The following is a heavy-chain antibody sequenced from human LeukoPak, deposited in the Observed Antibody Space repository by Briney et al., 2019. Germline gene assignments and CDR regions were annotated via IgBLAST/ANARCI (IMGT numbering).Heavy chain of an antibody. D-gene: IGHD3-16*01. CDR2: IYHSGST. J-gene: IGHJ4*02. CDR1: GGSFSGYY. V-gene: IGHV4-34*01. Sequence: PSETLSLTCAVYGGSFSGYYWSWIRQPPGKGLEWIGEIYHSGSTNYNPSLKSRISISVDKSKNQFSLNLSSVTAADTAVYYCARASELGGVTSTKMDYWGQGTLVTVSS. CDR3: ARASELGGVTSTKMDY.